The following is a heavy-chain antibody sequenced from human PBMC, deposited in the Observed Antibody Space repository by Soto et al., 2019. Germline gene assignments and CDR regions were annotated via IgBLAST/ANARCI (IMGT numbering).Heavy chain of an antibody. CDR1: GGTFSSYT. Sequence: ASVKVSCKASGGTFSSYTISWVRQAPGQGLESMGRIIPILGIANYAQKFQGRVTITADKSTSTAYMELSSLRSEDTAVYYCAIAARREGYYYYYMDVWGKGTTVTVSS. D-gene: IGHD6-6*01. CDR2: IIPILGIA. CDR3: AIAARREGYYYYYMDV. V-gene: IGHV1-69*02. J-gene: IGHJ6*03.